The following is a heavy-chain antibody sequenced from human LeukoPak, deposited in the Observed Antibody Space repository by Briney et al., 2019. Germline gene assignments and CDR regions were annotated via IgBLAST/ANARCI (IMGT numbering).Heavy chain of an antibody. CDR1: GGSFSGYY. CDR2: INHSGST. Sequence: SETLSLTCAVYGGSFSGYYWSWIRQPPGKGLEWIGEINHSGSTNYNPSLKSRVTISVDTSKNQFSLKLSSVTAADTAVYYCARERSGYSYGSFYFDYWGQGTLVTVSS. J-gene: IGHJ4*02. D-gene: IGHD5-18*01. CDR3: ARERSGYSYGSFYFDY. V-gene: IGHV4-34*01.